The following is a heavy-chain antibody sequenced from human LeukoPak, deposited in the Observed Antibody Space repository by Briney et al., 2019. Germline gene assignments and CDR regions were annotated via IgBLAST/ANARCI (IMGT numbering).Heavy chain of an antibody. CDR2: FDPEDGET. V-gene: IGHV1-24*01. D-gene: IGHD1-7*01. Sequence: ASVKVSCKVSGYTLSELSMHWVRQAPGKGLEWMGGFDPEDGETIYAQKFQGRVTMTEDTSTDTAYMELSSLRSEDTAVYYCATAFSHLELCDYWGQGTLVTVSS. CDR3: ATAFSHLELCDY. J-gene: IGHJ4*02. CDR1: GYTLSELS.